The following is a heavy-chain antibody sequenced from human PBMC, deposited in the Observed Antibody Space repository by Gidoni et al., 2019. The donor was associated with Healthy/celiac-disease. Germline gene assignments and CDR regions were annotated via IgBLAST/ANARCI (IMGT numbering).Heavy chain of an antibody. Sequence: VQLAESGGGLGKPGGSLSLSCAASGFTFRSYIMYWVSQAPGKGLEWVASISSSSSYVYYEDSVKARFPISRDNAKNSLYLQMNSLRAEYTAVYYCARDGSSSSWGWFDPWGQGTLVTVSS. CDR1: GFTFRSYI. CDR2: ISSSSSYV. V-gene: IGHV3-21*01. CDR3: ARDGSSSSWGWFDP. J-gene: IGHJ5*02. D-gene: IGHD6-13*01.